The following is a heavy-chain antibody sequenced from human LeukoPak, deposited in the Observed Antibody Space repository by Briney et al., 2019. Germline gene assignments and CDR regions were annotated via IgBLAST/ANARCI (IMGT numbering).Heavy chain of an antibody. CDR2: INHSGTT. CDR1: GGSFSGYY. D-gene: IGHD6-19*01. V-gene: IGHV4-34*01. CDR3: ARARSSGWYRDY. Sequence: SETLSLTCAVYGGSFSGYYWSWIRQSPGKGLEWIGEINHSGTTNYNPSLKSRLTMSVDPSKNQFSLKLTSATAADTAVYYCARARSSGWYRDYWGQGTLVTVSS. J-gene: IGHJ4*02.